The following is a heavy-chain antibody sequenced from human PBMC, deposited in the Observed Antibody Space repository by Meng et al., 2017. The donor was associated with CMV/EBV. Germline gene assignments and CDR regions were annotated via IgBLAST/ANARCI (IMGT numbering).Heavy chain of an antibody. CDR3: ARDYSPRITMIVVAHLGY. CDR2: INPNSGGT. V-gene: IGHV1-2*02. CDR1: GYTFTGYY. D-gene: IGHD3-22*01. J-gene: IGHJ4*02. Sequence: ASVKVSCKASGYTFTGYYMHWVRQAPGQGLEWMGWINPNSGGTNYAQKFQGRVTMTRDTSISTAYMELRSLRSDDTAVYYCARDYSPRITMIVVAHLGYWGQGTLVTVSS.